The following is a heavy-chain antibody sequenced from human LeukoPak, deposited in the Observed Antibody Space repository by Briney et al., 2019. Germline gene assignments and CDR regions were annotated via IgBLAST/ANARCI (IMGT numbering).Heavy chain of an antibody. CDR3: ARGTGTPGWFDP. D-gene: IGHD2-8*02. CDR1: GFTFSSYS. CDR2: ISSSSSYI. Sequence: GGSLRFSVAASGFTFSSYSMNWVGQGPGKGLGWVSSISSSSSYIYYADSVKGRFTISRDNAKNSLYLQMNSLRAEDTAVYYCARGTGTPGWFDPWGQGTLVTVSS. J-gene: IGHJ5*02. V-gene: IGHV3-21*01.